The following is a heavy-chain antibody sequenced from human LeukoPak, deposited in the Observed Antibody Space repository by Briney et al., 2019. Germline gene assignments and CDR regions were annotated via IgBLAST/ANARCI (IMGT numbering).Heavy chain of an antibody. CDR3: ATLRATGTIDC. V-gene: IGHV3-74*01. CDR1: GFTFSNHW. CDR2: ISNDGTST. D-gene: IGHD1/OR15-1a*01. Sequence: PGGSLRLSCAASGFTFSNHWMHWVRQVPEKGLVWVSRISNDGTSTTYADSVKGRFTISRDNVKNTLYLQMNSLRAEDTAVYYCATLRATGTIDCWGQGTLVTVSS. J-gene: IGHJ4*02.